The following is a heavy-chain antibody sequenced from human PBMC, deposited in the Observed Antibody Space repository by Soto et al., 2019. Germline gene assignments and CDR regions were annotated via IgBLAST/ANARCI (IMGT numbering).Heavy chain of an antibody. CDR3: ARDVVLYGQWPDY. D-gene: IGHD6-19*01. CDR2: IWYDRSNK. V-gene: IGHV3-33*01. CDR1: GFTFSSYG. Sequence: GGSLRLSCAASGFTFSSYGMHWVRQAPGKGLEWVAVIWYDRSNKYYADSVKGRFTISRDNSKNTLYLQMNSLRAEDTAVFYCARDVVLYGQWPDYWGQGTLVTVSS. J-gene: IGHJ4*02.